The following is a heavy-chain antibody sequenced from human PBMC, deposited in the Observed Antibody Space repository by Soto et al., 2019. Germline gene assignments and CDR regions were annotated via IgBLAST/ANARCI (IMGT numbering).Heavy chain of an antibody. CDR3: ARVDTAMVDYYYHGMDV. CDR2: IIPIFGTA. V-gene: IGHV1-69*13. D-gene: IGHD5-18*01. CDR1: GGTFSSYA. Sequence: GASVKVSCKASGGTFSSYAISWVRQAPGQGLEWMGGIIPIFGTANYAQKFQGRVTITADESTSTAYMELSSLRSEDTAVYYCARVDTAMVDYYYHGMDVGAQGTTVPVSS. J-gene: IGHJ6*02.